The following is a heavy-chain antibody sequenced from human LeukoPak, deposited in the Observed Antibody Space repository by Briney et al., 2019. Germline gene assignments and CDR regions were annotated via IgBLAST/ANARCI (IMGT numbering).Heavy chain of an antibody. Sequence: GGSLRLSCAASGFTFSFHSMNWVRQAPGKGLGWASSFGTRSSSIYYADSGTGRFTIPRDNARNSLYLQMHSLKAEDTAVYYCARERDEGFDYWGQGTLVTVSS. CDR3: ARERDEGFDY. CDR2: FGTRSSSI. D-gene: IGHD5-24*01. CDR1: GFTFSFHS. J-gene: IGHJ4*02. V-gene: IGHV3-21*01.